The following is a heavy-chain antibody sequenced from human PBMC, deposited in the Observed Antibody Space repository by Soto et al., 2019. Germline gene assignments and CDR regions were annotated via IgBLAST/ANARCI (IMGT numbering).Heavy chain of an antibody. CDR2: ISYSGST. D-gene: IGHD2-2*01. V-gene: IGHV4-59*11. CDR1: GASMSSHY. CDR3: ARADPAASVGY. Sequence: SETLSLTCTVSGASMSSHYWTWLRQSPGKGLEWIGYISYSGSTYYNPSLKSRVSISADTSKNQFSLRMNSMIAADTAVYYCARADPAASVGYWGHGTLVTVSS. J-gene: IGHJ4*01.